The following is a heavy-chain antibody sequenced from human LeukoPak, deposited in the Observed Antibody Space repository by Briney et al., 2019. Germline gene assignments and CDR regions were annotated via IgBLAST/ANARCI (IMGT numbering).Heavy chain of an antibody. CDR3: AREEGSYDFLDY. CDR1: GFTFSSYA. D-gene: IGHD3-3*01. J-gene: IGHJ4*02. Sequence: GGSLRLSCAASGFTFSSYAMSWVRQAPGKGLEWVSAISGGGGSTYYADSVKGRFTISRDNSNNTLYLQMNSLRADDTAVYYCAREEGSYDFLDYWGQGTLVTVSS. V-gene: IGHV3-23*01. CDR2: ISGGGGST.